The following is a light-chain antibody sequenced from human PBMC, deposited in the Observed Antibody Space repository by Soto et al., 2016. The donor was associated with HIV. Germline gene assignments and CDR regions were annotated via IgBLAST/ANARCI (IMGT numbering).Light chain of an antibody. CDR2: DDS. CDR1: NIGTKS. CDR3: QVWHSGGDNYV. V-gene: IGLV3-21*03. Sequence: SYELPQPPSVSVAPGKTARITCGGNNIGTKSVHWYQQRPGQAPVLVVYDDSYRPSGIPDRFSGSNSGSAATLTITRVEAGDEADYYCQVWHSGGDNYVFGPGTKVTV. J-gene: IGLJ1*01.